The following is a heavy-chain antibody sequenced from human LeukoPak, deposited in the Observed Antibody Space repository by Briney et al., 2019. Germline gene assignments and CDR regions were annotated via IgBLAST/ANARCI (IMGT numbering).Heavy chain of an antibody. CDR2: ISGSGGST. Sequence: GGSLRLSCAASGFTFSSYAMSWVRQAPGKGLEWVSAISGSGGSTYYADSVKGRFTISRDNGRNTVFLQMSSLRAEDTALYYCARKSASGNYPLDYWGQGTLVTVSS. V-gene: IGHV3-23*01. CDR3: ARKSASGNYPLDY. J-gene: IGHJ4*02. CDR1: GFTFSSYA. D-gene: IGHD3-10*01.